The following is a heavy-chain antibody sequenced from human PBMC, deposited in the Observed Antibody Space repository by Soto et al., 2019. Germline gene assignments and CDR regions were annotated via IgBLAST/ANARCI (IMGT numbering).Heavy chain of an antibody. J-gene: IGHJ4*02. Sequence: SETLSLTCTVSGGSLSSYYWSWLRQPPGKGLEWIGYIYYSGSTNYNPSLKSRVTISVDTSKNQFSLKLSSVTAADTAVYYCARLVPLKSYYGEYFIDYWGQGTLVTVSS. D-gene: IGHD4-17*01. CDR3: ARLVPLKSYYGEYFIDY. CDR1: GGSLSSYY. CDR2: IYYSGST. V-gene: IGHV4-59*08.